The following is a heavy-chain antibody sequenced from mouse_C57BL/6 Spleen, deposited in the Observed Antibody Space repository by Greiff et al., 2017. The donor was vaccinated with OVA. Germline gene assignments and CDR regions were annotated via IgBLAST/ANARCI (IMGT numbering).Heavy chain of an antibody. Sequence: QVQLQQSGAELVRPGTSVKVSCKASGYAFTNYLIEWVKQRPGQGLEWIGVINPGSGGTNYNEKFKGKATLTADKASSTAYMQLSSLTSEDSAVYFCARGATVVGGDYWGQGTTLTVSS. J-gene: IGHJ2*01. CDR3: ARGATVVGGDY. D-gene: IGHD1-1*01. CDR1: GYAFTNYL. CDR2: INPGSGGT. V-gene: IGHV1-54*01.